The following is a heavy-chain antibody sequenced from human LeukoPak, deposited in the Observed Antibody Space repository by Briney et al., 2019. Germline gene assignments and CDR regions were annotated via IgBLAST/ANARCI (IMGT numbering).Heavy chain of an antibody. Sequence: SETLSLTCAVYGGSFSGYYWSWIRQPPGKGLEWIGEINHSGSTNYNPSLKSRVTISVDTSKNQFSLKLSSVTAADTAVYYCARVRPNYYDSSGYPLGFDYWGQGTLVTVSS. V-gene: IGHV4-34*01. CDR3: ARVRPNYYDSSGYPLGFDY. J-gene: IGHJ4*02. D-gene: IGHD3-22*01. CDR1: GGSFSGYY. CDR2: INHSGST.